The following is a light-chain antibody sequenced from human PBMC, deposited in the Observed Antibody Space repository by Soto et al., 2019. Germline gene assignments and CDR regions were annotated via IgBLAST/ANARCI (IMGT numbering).Light chain of an antibody. CDR3: CSYAGSNTYV. Sequence: QSALTQPASVSASPGQSITMSCTGRSSDVGGYNLVSWYQQHPGKAPQLMIFGATYRPSGVSNRFSASKSGNTASLTISGLQAEDEADYYCCSYAGSNTYVFGTGTKLTVL. V-gene: IGLV2-23*01. CDR2: GAT. J-gene: IGLJ1*01. CDR1: SSDVGGYNL.